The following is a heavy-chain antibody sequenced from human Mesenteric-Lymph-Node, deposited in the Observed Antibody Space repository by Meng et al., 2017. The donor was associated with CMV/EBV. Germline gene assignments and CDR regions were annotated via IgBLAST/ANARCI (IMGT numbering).Heavy chain of an antibody. CDR1: GYTFTGYH. D-gene: IGHD2-2*01. Sequence: ASVKVSCKASGYTFTGYHIHWVRQAPGQGLEWLGWINPKNGDTRFAQTFKGRVSMTRDTSISTAYMDLSSLRSDDTAVYYCARDLYEEYPDYWGQGTLVTVSS. V-gene: IGHV1-2*02. CDR3: ARDLYEEYPDY. CDR2: INPKNGDT. J-gene: IGHJ4*02.